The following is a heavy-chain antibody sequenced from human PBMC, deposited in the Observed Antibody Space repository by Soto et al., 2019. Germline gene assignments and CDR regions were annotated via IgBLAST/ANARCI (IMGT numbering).Heavy chain of an antibody. J-gene: IGHJ4*02. V-gene: IGHV4-59*01. D-gene: IGHD1-26*01. Sequence: PSETLSLTCTVSGGSMSSYYWNWIRQPPGKGLEWIGYINYSGSTNYNPSLKSRVTISVDTSKNQFSLKLTSVTAADTALYYCARGGGYHDYWGQGTVVTVSS. CDR1: GGSMSSYY. CDR2: INYSGST. CDR3: ARGGGYHDY.